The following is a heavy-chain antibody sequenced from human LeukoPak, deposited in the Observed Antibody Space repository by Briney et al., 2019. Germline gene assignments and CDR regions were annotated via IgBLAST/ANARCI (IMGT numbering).Heavy chain of an antibody. V-gene: IGHV3-74*01. CDR2: INSDGSST. D-gene: IGHD6-19*01. J-gene: IGHJ4*02. Sequence: PGGSLRLSCAASGFTFSSYWMHWVRQAPGKGLVWVSRINSDGSSTSYADSVEGRFTISRDNAKNTLYLQMNSLRAEDTAVYYCARESSGWSDLFDYWGQGTLVTVSS. CDR1: GFTFSSYW. CDR3: ARESSGWSDLFDY.